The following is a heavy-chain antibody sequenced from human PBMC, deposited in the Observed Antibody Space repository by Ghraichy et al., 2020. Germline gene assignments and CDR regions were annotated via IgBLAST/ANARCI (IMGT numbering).Heavy chain of an antibody. CDR3: ARDGGNGAPMDV. V-gene: IGHV3-33*08. J-gene: IGHJ6*02. CDR1: GFTLSSYG. D-gene: IGHD3-16*01. CDR2: IWHDGKYK. Sequence: GGSLRLSCVASGFTLSSYGMHWVRQAPGKGREWVAVIWHDGKYKYYVDSVNGRFTTSRDNSKNTLELQMNSLRAEDTATYYWARDGGNGAPMDVWGQGTTVTVSS.